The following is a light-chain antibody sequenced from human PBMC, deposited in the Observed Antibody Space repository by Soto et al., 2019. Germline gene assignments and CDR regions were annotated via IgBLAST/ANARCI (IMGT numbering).Light chain of an antibody. CDR1: QSVRTY. CDR3: QQRSKMPLT. J-gene: IGKJ1*01. Sequence: EIVLTQSPATLSLPPGETATLSCRASQSVRTYLAWYQQKPGQAPRLLIYDASNRATGIPARFSGTGSETDFTLTISSLEPEDFAIYYCQQRSKMPLTFGHGTKVDI. CDR2: DAS. V-gene: IGKV3-11*01.